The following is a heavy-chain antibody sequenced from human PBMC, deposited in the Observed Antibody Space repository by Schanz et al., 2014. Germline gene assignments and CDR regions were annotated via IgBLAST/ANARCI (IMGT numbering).Heavy chain of an antibody. CDR1: GFTVSSHY. J-gene: IGHJ3*01. CDR2: IYINAGST. V-gene: IGHV3-53*01. D-gene: IGHD2-21*01. CDR3: ARDEGGDGYNLAFDV. Sequence: EVQLVESGGGLIQPGESLRLSCAVSGFTVSSHYMSWVRQAPGRGLEWVSTIYINAGSTRYADSVKGRFIISRDSSKNTLFLQMNSLRPEDTAVYFCARDEGGDGYNLAFDVWGQGTLVTVSS.